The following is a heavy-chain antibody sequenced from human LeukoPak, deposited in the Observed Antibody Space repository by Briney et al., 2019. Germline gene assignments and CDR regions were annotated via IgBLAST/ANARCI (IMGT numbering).Heavy chain of an antibody. J-gene: IGHJ4*02. V-gene: IGHV4-59*01. CDR1: GGSISSYY. CDR3: ARQPDSYGDYVSPFFDY. CDR2: IYYSGST. Sequence: SETLSLTCTVSGGSISSYYWSWIRQPPGKGLEWIGYIYYSGSTNYNPSLKSRVTISVDTSKNQFSLKLSSVTAADTAVYYCARQPDSYGDYVSPFFDYWGQGTLVTVSS. D-gene: IGHD4-17*01.